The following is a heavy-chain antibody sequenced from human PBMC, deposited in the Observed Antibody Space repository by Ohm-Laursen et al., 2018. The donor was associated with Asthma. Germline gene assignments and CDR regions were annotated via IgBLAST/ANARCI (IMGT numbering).Heavy chain of an antibody. J-gene: IGHJ4*02. V-gene: IGHV4-59*01. Sequence: GTLSLTCTVSGGSISGNYWSWIRQPPGKGLEWIGFMYNSGSTNFNPSLKSRGSISVDTSKNQFSLKLNSVTAADTAVYYCARVYYGSGSYYYFDYWGQGTLVTVSS. D-gene: IGHD3-10*01. CDR2: MYNSGST. CDR1: GGSISGNY. CDR3: ARVYYGSGSYYYFDY.